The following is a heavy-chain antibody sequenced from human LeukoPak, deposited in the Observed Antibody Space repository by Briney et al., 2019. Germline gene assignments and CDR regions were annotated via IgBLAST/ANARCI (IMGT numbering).Heavy chain of an antibody. V-gene: IGHV3-23*01. Sequence: GGSLRLSCAASGFTFSSYSMNWVRQAPGKGPEWVSTISGSDASTYYADSVKGRFTISRDNSKSTLSLQMNSLRVDDTAVYHCAKAGCSSATCYKNYWGQGTLVTVSA. CDR1: GFTFSSYS. D-gene: IGHD2-2*02. CDR3: AKAGCSSATCYKNY. J-gene: IGHJ4*02. CDR2: ISGSDAST.